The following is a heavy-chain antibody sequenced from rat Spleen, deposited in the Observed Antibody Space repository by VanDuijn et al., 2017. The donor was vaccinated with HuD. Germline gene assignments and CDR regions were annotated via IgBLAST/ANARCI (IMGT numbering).Heavy chain of an antibody. CDR3: ARRRYGGYSLYWYFDF. V-gene: IGHV5-29*01. CDR2: ISYAGSST. D-gene: IGHD1-11*01. J-gene: IGHJ1*01. CDR1: GFTFSDYY. Sequence: EVQLVESDGGLVQPGRSLKLSCAASGFTFSDYYMAWVRQAPTKGLEWVATISYAGSSTYYRDSVKGRFTISRDNAKSTLYLQMDSLRFEDTATYYCARRRYGGYSLYWYFDFWGPGTMVTVSS.